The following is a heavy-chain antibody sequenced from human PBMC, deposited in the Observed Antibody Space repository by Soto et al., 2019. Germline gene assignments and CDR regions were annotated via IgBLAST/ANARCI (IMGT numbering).Heavy chain of an antibody. Sequence: GGSLRLSCAASGFTFSSYWMSWVRQAPGKGLEWVANMKQDGREKYYVDSVKGRFTISRDNAKNSLYLQMNSLRAEDTAVYYCARDQSGLGAVTNHDYWGQGTLVTVSS. CDR2: MKQDGREK. CDR1: GFTFSSYW. J-gene: IGHJ4*02. CDR3: ARDQSGLGAVTNHDY. V-gene: IGHV3-7*05. D-gene: IGHD4-17*01.